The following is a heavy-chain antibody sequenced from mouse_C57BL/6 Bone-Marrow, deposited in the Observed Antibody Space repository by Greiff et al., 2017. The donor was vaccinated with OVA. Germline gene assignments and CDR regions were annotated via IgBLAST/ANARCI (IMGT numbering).Heavy chain of an antibody. J-gene: IGHJ4*01. Sequence: QVQLKESGPGLVLPSQSLSITCTVSGFSLTSYGVHWVRQSPGKGLKWLGVIWSGGSTDYNAAFISRLSISKDNSKSQVFFKMNSLQADDTAIYYCARFSIYYYGHYYAMDYWGQGTSVTVSS. CDR2: IWSGGST. D-gene: IGHD1-1*01. CDR1: GFSLTSYG. CDR3: ARFSIYYYGHYYAMDY. V-gene: IGHV2-2*01.